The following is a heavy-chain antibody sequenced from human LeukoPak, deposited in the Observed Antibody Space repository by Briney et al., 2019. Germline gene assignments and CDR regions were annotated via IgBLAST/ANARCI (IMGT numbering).Heavy chain of an antibody. CDR2: IYTSGSP. D-gene: IGHD6-19*01. J-gene: IGHJ5*02. V-gene: IGHV4-4*07. CDR1: GGSISSYY. Sequence: KPSETLSLTCTVSGGSISSYYWSWIRQPAVKGLEWIGRIYTSGSPNYNPSLKSRVTMSVDTSKNQFSLKLSSVTAADTAVYYCARDHSSGWINWFDPWGQGTLVTVSS. CDR3: ARDHSSGWINWFDP.